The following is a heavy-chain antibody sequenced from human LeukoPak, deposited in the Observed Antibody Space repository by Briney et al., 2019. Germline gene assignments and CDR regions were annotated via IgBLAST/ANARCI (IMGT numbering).Heavy chain of an antibody. D-gene: IGHD3-22*01. CDR2: IIPIFGTT. CDR3: ARAGNYYDSSGPGSYYGMDV. V-gene: IGHV1-69*13. J-gene: IGHJ6*02. CDR1: GGTFSTYA. Sequence: ASVKVSCKASGGTFSTYAISWVRQAPGQGLEWMGGIIPIFGTTNYAQKFQGRVTITADESTSTAYMELSSLRSEDTAVYYCARAGNYYDSSGPGSYYGMDVWGQGTTVTVSS.